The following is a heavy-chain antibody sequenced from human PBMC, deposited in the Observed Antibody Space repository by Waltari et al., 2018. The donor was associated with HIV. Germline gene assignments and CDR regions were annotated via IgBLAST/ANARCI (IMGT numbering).Heavy chain of an antibody. D-gene: IGHD6-13*01. CDR1: GFTFSSYW. CDR3: AREGIAAPYNFDY. Sequence: EVQLVESGGGLVQPGGSLRLSCAASGFTFSSYWMSWVRQAPGKGLEWVANIKQDGSEKYYVDSVKGRFTISRDNAKNSLYLQMNSLRAEDTAVYYCAREGIAAPYNFDYWGQGTLVTVSS. V-gene: IGHV3-7*01. J-gene: IGHJ4*02. CDR2: IKQDGSEK.